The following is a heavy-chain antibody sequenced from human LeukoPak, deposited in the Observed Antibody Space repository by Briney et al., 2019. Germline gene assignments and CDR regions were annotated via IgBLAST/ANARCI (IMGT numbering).Heavy chain of an antibody. J-gene: IGHJ4*02. Sequence: GGSLRLSCAASGFTFSSYGMSWVRQAPGKGLEWVAGISYDGSNKNYADSVKGRFTISRDNSKNRLYLQMNSLRAEDTALYYCAKDYAVGSIDYWGQGTLVTVSS. CDR1: GFTFSSYG. V-gene: IGHV3-30*13. D-gene: IGHD3-16*01. CDR3: AKDYAVGSIDY. CDR2: ISYDGSNK.